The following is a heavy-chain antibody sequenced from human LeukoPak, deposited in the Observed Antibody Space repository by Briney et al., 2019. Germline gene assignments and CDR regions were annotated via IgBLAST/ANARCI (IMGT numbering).Heavy chain of an antibody. CDR3: AKGLAKARLAVSF. CDR2: ISGSGGST. V-gene: IGHV3-23*01. J-gene: IGHJ3*01. CDR1: GFTFSSYA. Sequence: GGSLRLSCAASGFTFSSYAMSGVRQAPGKGLEWVSAISGSGGSTYYADSVKGRFTISRDNSKNTLHLQMNSLRAEDTAVYYCAKGLAKARLAVSFWGQGTMVTVSS. D-gene: IGHD6-19*01.